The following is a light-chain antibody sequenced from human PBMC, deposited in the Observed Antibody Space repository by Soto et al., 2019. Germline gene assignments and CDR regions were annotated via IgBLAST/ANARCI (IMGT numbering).Light chain of an antibody. V-gene: IGKV3-20*01. J-gene: IGKJ1*01. CDR1: EPVNANF. Sequence: EIVLTQSPGTLSLSPGESATLYCSSSEPVNANFLPWNQQKPGQSPRLLIYGVSNTAPGIPDSFSGSWSPTDITLTIGSLEHEDVAVDYCHQSGGSPRFGRRTKGDTK. CDR3: HQSGGSPR. CDR2: GVS.